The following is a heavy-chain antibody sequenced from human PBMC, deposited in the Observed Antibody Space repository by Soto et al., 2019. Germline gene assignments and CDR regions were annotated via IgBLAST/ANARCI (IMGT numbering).Heavy chain of an antibody. Sequence: QVQLQESGPGLVKPSQTLSLTCTVSGGSISSGGYYWSWIRQHPGKGLEWIGYIYYSGSTYYNPSLKSRVTISVDTSKNQFSLKLSSVTAADTAVYYCGRDKGGLRYQDGAFDIWGQGTMVTVSS. J-gene: IGHJ3*02. CDR1: GGSISSGGYY. CDR2: IYYSGST. V-gene: IGHV4-31*03. CDR3: GRDKGGLRYQDGAFDI. D-gene: IGHD4-17*01.